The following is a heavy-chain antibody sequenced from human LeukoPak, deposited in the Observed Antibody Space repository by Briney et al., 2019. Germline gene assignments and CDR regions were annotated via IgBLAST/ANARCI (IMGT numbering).Heavy chain of an antibody. CDR3: ARWGLAYTLDY. V-gene: IGHV3-23*01. J-gene: IGHJ4*02. Sequence: PGGALRLSCAASGFTFSNYSMNWVRQAPGKGLEWVSYLSGGGGATYYADSVKGRFTISRDNSKNTLYLRMNSLRDEDTAVYSCARWGLAYTLDYWGQGTLVTVSS. CDR1: GFTFSNYS. D-gene: IGHD2-21*01. CDR2: LSGGGGAT.